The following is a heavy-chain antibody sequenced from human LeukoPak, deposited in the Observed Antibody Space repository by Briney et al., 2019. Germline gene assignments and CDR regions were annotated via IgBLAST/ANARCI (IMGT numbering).Heavy chain of an antibody. Sequence: ETLSLTCAVYGGSFSGYYWSWVRQAPGKGLEWVSVIYSGGSTYYADSVKGRFTISRDNSKNTLYLQMNSLRAEDTAVYYCARVGYYDFWSGYQTFDYWGQGTLVTVSS. CDR2: IYSGGST. CDR1: GGSFSGYY. J-gene: IGHJ4*02. D-gene: IGHD3-3*01. V-gene: IGHV3-66*01. CDR3: ARVGYYDFWSGYQTFDY.